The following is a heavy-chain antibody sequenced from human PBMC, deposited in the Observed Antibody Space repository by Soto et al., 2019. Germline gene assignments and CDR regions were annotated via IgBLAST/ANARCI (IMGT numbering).Heavy chain of an antibody. Sequence: ASVKVSCKASGYTFTSYYMHWVRQAPGQGLEWMGIINPSGGSTSYAQKFQGRVTMTRDTSTSTVYMELSSLRSEDTAVYYCARVVVAATPATVAFDSWGQGTMVTVSS. J-gene: IGHJ3*02. V-gene: IGHV1-46*03. CDR1: GYTFTSYY. CDR2: INPSGGST. CDR3: ARVVVAATPATVAFDS. D-gene: IGHD2-15*01.